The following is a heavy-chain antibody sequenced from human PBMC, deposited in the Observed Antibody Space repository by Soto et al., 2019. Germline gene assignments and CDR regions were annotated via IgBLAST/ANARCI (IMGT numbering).Heavy chain of an antibody. CDR1: GGTFSSYA. V-gene: IGHV1-69*13. CDR2: IIPIFGTA. D-gene: IGHD6-6*01. CDR3: ARGESIAARPPPTRPYYGMDV. Sequence: SVKVSCKASGGTFSSYAISWVRQAPGQGLEWMGGIIPIFGTANYAQKFQGRVTITADESTSTAYMELSSLRSEDTAVYYCARGESIAARPPPTRPYYGMDVWGQGTTVTVSS. J-gene: IGHJ6*02.